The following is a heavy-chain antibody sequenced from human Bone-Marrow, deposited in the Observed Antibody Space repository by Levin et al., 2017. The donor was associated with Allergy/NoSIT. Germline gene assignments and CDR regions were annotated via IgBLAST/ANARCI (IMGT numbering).Heavy chain of an antibody. J-gene: IGHJ4*02. D-gene: IGHD3-22*01. CDR2: ITSSGDST. CDR3: ARDPARGCDESRGYSGDH. CDR1: GFTFRHYT. Sequence: GGSLRLSCAASGFTFRHYTMNWVRQAPGKGLEWVSCITSSGDSTYYADSVKGRFTISRDNAKNSLYLQLNRLRDEDTAMYYCARDPARGCDESRGYSGDHWGQGTPVTVSS. V-gene: IGHV3-48*02.